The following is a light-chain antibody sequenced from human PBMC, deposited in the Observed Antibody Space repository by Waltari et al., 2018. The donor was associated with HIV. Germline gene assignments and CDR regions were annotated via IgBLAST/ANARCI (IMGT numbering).Light chain of an antibody. CDR2: EVN. CDR3: NSYSGSNNWV. Sequence: QSALTQHPSASGSPGQSVTISCTGTSSDVGGSKYVSWYQQHPGKSPKLMIYEVNNHPSAGPDRCAGTKSDNADCLTVSRLQADDQADYYCNSYSGSNNWVFGGRTKLSVL. CDR1: SSDVGGSKY. V-gene: IGLV2-8*01. J-gene: IGLJ3*02.